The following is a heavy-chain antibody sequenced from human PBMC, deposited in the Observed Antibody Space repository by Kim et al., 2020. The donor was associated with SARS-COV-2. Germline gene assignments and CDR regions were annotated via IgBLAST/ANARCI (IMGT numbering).Heavy chain of an antibody. D-gene: IGHD3-3*01. J-gene: IGHJ5*02. Sequence: ASVKVSCKASGYTFTGYYMHLVRQAPGQGLEWMGWINPNSGGTNYAQKFQGRVTMTRDTSISTAYMELSRLRSDDTAVYYCARAHSYYDFWSGYNNWFDPWGQGTLVTVSS. CDR3: ARAHSYYDFWSGYNNWFDP. CDR2: INPNSGGT. V-gene: IGHV1-2*02. CDR1: GYTFTGYY.